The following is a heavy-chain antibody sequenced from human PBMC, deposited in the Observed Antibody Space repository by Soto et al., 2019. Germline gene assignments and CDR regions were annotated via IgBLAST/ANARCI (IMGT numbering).Heavy chain of an antibody. CDR1: GITFSGFW. Sequence: VPLVESGGGSVQPGGSLRLSCVASGITFSGFWMHWVRQVPGKGLVWVARVDSAGSGTSYADSVKGRFTISRDNAKNTLSLQMDSLRVEDTAVYYCATVFEHWGQGIPVTASS. CDR3: ATVFEH. V-gene: IGHV3-74*01. CDR2: VDSAGSGT. J-gene: IGHJ4*02.